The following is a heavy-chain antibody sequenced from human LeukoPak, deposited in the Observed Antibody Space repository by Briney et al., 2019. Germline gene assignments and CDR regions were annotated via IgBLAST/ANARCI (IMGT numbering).Heavy chain of an antibody. Sequence: SETLSLTCAVSGYSISSGYYWGWIRQPPGKGLKWIGSIYHSGSIYYNPSLKSRVTISVDTSKNQFSLKLSSVTAADTAVYYCARRGGSSPRLNLYYFDSWGQGTLVTVSS. J-gene: IGHJ4*02. CDR2: IYHSGSI. V-gene: IGHV4-38-2*01. CDR1: GYSISSGYY. CDR3: ARRGGSSPRLNLYYFDS. D-gene: IGHD6-6*01.